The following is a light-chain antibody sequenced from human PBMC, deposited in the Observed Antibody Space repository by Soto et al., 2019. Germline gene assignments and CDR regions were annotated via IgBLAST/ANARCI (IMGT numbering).Light chain of an antibody. J-gene: IGKJ1*01. CDR3: QQYGRSHGT. V-gene: IGKV3-20*01. Sequence: EIVFTQSPSTLSSFQGDRVTLSCRASQYINTRLAWYQHRPGQAPRLLIYGVSTRATGISDRFTGSGSGTDFTLTISRLEPEDFAVYYCQQYGRSHGTFGQGTKVDIK. CDR2: GVS. CDR1: QYINTR.